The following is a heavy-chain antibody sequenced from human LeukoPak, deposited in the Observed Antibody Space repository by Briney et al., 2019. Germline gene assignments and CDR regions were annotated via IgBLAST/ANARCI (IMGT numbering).Heavy chain of an antibody. Sequence: GGSLRLSCAASGFTFSSYEMNWVRQAPGKGLEWVSYISSSGSTIYYADSVKGRFTISRDNAKNSLYLQMNSLRAEDTAAYYCARVSWLLSPPDYWGQGTLVTVSS. J-gene: IGHJ4*02. D-gene: IGHD2-2*01. CDR3: ARVSWLLSPPDY. CDR2: ISSSGSTI. V-gene: IGHV3-48*03. CDR1: GFTFSSYE.